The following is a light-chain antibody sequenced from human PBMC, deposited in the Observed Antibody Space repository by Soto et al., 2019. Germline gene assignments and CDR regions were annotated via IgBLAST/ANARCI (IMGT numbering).Light chain of an antibody. CDR1: QSVSSNY. CDR3: QQYGSSPRT. CDR2: VAS. J-gene: IGKJ1*01. V-gene: IGKV3-20*01. Sequence: EIVLTPSPGTLSLSPGDRATLSCRASQSVSSNYLAWYQQKPGQAPRLLIYVASIRATGIPDRFSGSGSGADFTLTIRRLEPEDFAVYYCQQYGSSPRTFGQGTKVEIK.